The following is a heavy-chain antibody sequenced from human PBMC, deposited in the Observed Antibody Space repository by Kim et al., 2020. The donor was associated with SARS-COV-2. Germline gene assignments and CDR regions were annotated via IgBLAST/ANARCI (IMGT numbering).Heavy chain of an antibody. Sequence: SRVTISVDTSTNQFSLKLSSVTAADTAVYYCARDRVYRYGYLYYYYGMDVWGQGTTVTVSS. J-gene: IGHJ6*02. V-gene: IGHV4-59*01. CDR3: ARDRVYRYGYLYYYYGMDV. D-gene: IGHD5-18*01.